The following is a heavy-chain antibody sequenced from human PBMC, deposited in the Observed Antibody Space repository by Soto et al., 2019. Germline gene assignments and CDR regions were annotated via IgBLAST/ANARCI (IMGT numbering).Heavy chain of an antibody. V-gene: IGHV1-69*13. D-gene: IGHD1-26*01. CDR1: GGTFSGYA. J-gene: IGHJ5*02. CDR2: IIPIFGTA. CDR3: ARMGFRTPNNWFDP. Sequence: GASEKVSWKASGGTFSGYAISWVRQAPGQGLEWMGGIIPIFGTANYAQKFQGRVTITADESTSTAYMELSSLRSEDTAVYYCARMGFRTPNNWFDPWGKGTLVTVSS.